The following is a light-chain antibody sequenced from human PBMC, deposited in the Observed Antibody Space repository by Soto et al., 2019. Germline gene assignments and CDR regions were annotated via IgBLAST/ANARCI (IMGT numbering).Light chain of an antibody. J-gene: IGKJ5*01. CDR1: PSVTNY. CDR3: QQRNIWPPVT. V-gene: IGKV3-11*01. CDR2: GAF. Sequence: ENVCTQSPATLSLSPGERATPSCRASPSVTNYLAWYQQKPGQPPRLLIYGAFNRAAGIPARFSGSGSGTDFTLTISSLEPEDSAVYYCQQRNIWPPVTFGQRTLLEI.